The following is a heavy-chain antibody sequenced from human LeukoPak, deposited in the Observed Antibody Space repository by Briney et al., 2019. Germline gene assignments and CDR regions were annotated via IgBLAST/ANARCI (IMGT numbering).Heavy chain of an antibody. V-gene: IGHV1-24*01. J-gene: IGHJ4*02. CDR2: FDPEDGET. CDR1: GYTLTELS. D-gene: IGHD3-10*01. CDR3: ATSLSRDYYGSGSPPADC. Sequence: GASVKVSCKVSGYTLTELSMHWVRQAPGKGLEGMGGFDPEDGETIYAQKFQGRVTMTEDTSTDTAYMELSSLRSEDTAVYYCATSLSRDYYGSGSPPADCWGQGTLVTVSS.